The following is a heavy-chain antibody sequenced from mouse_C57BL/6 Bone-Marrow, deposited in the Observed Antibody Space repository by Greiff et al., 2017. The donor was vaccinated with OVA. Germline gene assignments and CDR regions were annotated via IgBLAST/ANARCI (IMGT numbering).Heavy chain of an antibody. Sequence: VQLQQSGAELARPGASVKMSCKASGYTFTSYTMHWVKQRPGQGLEWIGYINPSSGYTKYNQKFKDKATLTADKSSSTAYMQLSSLTSEDSAVYYCAREGYGNYRNYYAMDYWGQGTSVTVSS. CDR1: GYTFTSYT. CDR3: AREGYGNYRNYYAMDY. J-gene: IGHJ4*01. V-gene: IGHV1-4*01. CDR2: INPSSGYT. D-gene: IGHD2-10*02.